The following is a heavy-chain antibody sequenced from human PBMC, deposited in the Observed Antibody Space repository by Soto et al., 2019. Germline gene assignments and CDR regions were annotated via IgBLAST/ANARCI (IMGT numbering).Heavy chain of an antibody. Sequence: QVQLVQSGAEVKKPGASVKVSCKASGYTFTSYGISWVRQAPGQGLEWMGWISAYNGNTNYAQKLQGRVTMTKDTSTSTAYMELRRLRSDDTAVYYCATLGGDYDILTGYYMFDYWGQGTLVTVSS. CDR1: GYTFTSYG. CDR2: ISAYNGNT. J-gene: IGHJ4*02. V-gene: IGHV1-18*04. CDR3: ATLGGDYDILTGYYMFDY. D-gene: IGHD3-9*01.